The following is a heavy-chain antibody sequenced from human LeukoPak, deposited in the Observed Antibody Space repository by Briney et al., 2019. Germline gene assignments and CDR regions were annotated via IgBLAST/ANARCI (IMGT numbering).Heavy chain of an antibody. D-gene: IGHD1-26*01. J-gene: IGHJ6*03. CDR1: GFTFDDYG. V-gene: IGHV3-20*04. CDR2: INWNGGST. Sequence: GGSLRLSCAASGFTFDDYGVSWVRQAPGKGLEWVSGINWNGGSTGYADSVKGRFTISRDNAKNSLYLQMNSLRAEDTAVYFCARDPYSGNYGAYYYYYMGVWGKGTTVTISS. CDR3: ARDPYSGNYGAYYYYYMGV.